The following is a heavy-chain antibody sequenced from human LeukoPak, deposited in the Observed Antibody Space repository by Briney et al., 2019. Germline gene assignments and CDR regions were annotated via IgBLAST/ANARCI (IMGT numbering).Heavy chain of an antibody. CDR1: GFTFSSSA. CDR3: AKQLGYCSDGSCYFPY. Sequence: GGSLRLSCAASGFTFSSSAMSWVRQAPGKGLEWVSAISNNGGYTYYADSVQGRFTISRDNPKSTLCLQMNSLRAEDTAVYYCAKQLGYCSDGSCYFPYWGQGTLVTVSS. V-gene: IGHV3-23*01. D-gene: IGHD2-15*01. CDR2: ISNNGGYT. J-gene: IGHJ4*02.